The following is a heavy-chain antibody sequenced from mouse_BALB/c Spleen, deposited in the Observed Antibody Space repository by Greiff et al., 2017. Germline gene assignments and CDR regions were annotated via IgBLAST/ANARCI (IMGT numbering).Heavy chain of an antibody. Sequence: QVTLKESGPGILQPSQTLSLTCSFSGFSLSTYGIGVGWIRQPSGKGLEWLAHIWWNDNKYYNTALKSRLTISKDTSNNQVFLKIASVDTADTATYYCARNGYYGMDYWGQGTSVTVSS. J-gene: IGHJ4*01. CDR3: ARNGYYGMDY. V-gene: IGHV8-11*01. CDR1: GFSLSTYGIG. CDR2: IWWNDNK.